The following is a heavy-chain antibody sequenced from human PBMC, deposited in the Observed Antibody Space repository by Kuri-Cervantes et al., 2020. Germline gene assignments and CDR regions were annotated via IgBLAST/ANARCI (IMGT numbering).Heavy chain of an antibody. D-gene: IGHD2-2*01. J-gene: IGHJ6*03. CDR3: ARTDCSSTSCYFYYYYMDV. CDR1: GGTFSNHP. CDR2: IIPITGTA. Sequence: SVKVSCKASGGTFSNHPISWVRQAPGQGLEWMGEIIPITGTANYAQKIQGRLTITADTSTSTAYLEMSRLRSDDTAVYYCARTDCSSTSCYFYYYYMDVWGKGTTVTVSS. V-gene: IGHV1-69*06.